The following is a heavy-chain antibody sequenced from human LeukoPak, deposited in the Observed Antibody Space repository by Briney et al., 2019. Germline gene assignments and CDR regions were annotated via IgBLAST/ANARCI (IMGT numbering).Heavy chain of an antibody. CDR2: INPNSGGT. Sequence: ASVKVSCKASGYTLTEYDMQWLRQAPGQGLEWMGWINPNSGGTNYARKFQGRVTMTRDTSINKAYMELSRLRSDDTALYYCAVALQAEVTSIPYLGIWGQGTMVTVSS. D-gene: IGHD2-21*02. V-gene: IGHV1-2*02. J-gene: IGHJ3*02. CDR1: GYTLTEYD. CDR3: AVALQAEVTSIPYLGI.